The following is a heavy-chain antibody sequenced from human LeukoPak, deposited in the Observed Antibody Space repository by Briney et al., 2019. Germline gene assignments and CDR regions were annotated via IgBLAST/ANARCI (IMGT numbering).Heavy chain of an antibody. CDR3: ARARTGVDV. V-gene: IGHV4-59*01. Sequence: SETLSLTCTVSGGSISSYYWSWIRQPPGKGLEWIGYIYYSGSANYNPSLKSRVTISVDTSKNQFSLKLSSVTAADTAVYYCARARTGVDVWGQGTTVAVSS. CDR2: IYYSGSA. CDR1: GGSISSYY. J-gene: IGHJ6*02. D-gene: IGHD1-14*01.